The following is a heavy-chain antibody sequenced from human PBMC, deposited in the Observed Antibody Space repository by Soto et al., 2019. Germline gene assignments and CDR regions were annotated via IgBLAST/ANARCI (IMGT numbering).Heavy chain of an antibody. CDR3: AREEWGDYYDSTVDY. Sequence: GGSLRLSCAASGFTFSSYAMHWVRQAPGKGLEWVAVISYDGSNKYYADSVKGRFTISRDNSKNTLYLQMNSLRAEDTAVYYCAREEWGDYYDSTVDYWGQGTLVTVSS. J-gene: IGHJ4*02. V-gene: IGHV3-30-3*01. CDR1: GFTFSSYA. D-gene: IGHD3-22*01. CDR2: ISYDGSNK.